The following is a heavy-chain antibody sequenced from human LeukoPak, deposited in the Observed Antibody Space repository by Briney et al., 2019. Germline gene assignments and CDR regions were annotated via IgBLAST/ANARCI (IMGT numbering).Heavy chain of an antibody. CDR1: GFTFSSYA. CDR3: ASHGCAERDM. D-gene: IGHD3-10*01. J-gene: IGHJ3*02. V-gene: IGHV3-23*01. CDR2: ISGSGGST. Sequence: GGSLRLSCAASGFTFSSYAMSWVRQAQGKGLEWVSGISGSGGSTYYADSVKGRFTISRDNSMNTLYLRMNSLRAEDRAVYYCASHGCAERDMWGQGTIV.